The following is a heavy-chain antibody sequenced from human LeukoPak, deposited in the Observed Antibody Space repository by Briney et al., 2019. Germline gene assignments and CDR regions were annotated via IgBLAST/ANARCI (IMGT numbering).Heavy chain of an antibody. V-gene: IGHV3-30-3*01. CDR3: ARERSHAFDI. Sequence: GGSLRLSCAASGFTFSSYAMHWVRQAPGKGLEWVAVISYDGSNKYYADSVKGRFTISRDNSKNTLYLQMNSLRAEDTAVYYCARERSHAFDIWGQGTVVTVSS. CDR1: GFTFSSYA. J-gene: IGHJ3*02. CDR2: ISYDGSNK.